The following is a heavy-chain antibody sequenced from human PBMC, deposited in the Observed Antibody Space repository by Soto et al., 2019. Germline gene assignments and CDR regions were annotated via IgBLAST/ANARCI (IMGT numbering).Heavy chain of an antibody. J-gene: IGHJ4*02. D-gene: IGHD6-13*01. CDR1: GFTFSNYA. CDR2: IWYDGSNK. V-gene: IGHV3-33*06. Sequence: QVQLVESGGGVVQPGRSLRLSCAASGFTFSNYAMHWVRQAPGKGLEWVAVIWYDGSNKYYADSVKGRFTISRDNSKNTLYLQMNSLRAEDTAVYYCANLHTSIAANYWGQGTLVTVSS. CDR3: ANLHTSIAANY.